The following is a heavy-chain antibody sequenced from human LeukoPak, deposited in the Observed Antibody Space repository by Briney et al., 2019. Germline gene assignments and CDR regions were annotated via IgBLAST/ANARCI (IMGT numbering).Heavy chain of an antibody. CDR1: GFAFSSDE. D-gene: IGHD6-19*01. V-gene: IGHV3-48*03. J-gene: IGHJ4*02. CDR2: ISISGSTI. CDR3: AREGIAVPGAIDY. Sequence: GGSLRLSCAASGFAFSSDEMNWVRQAPGKALEWVSYISISGSTIYNADSVKGRFTISRDNAKNSLYLQMNSLRAEDTAVYYCAREGIAVPGAIDYWGQGTLVTVSS.